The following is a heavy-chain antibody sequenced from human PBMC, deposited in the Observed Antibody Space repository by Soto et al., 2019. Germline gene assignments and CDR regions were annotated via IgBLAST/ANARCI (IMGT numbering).Heavy chain of an antibody. CDR2: ISAYTDNP. Sequence: QVQLVQSGGEVKKPGASVKVSCKASGYTFTNYGVTWVRQAPGQGLEWMGWISAYTDNPNYAQKFQGRVTMTIDTSTTTAYMDLRSLTSENTAVYYCARVIPGVEAWFGPWGRGTLVTVSS. V-gene: IGHV1-18*01. D-gene: IGHD2-2*01. CDR1: GYTFTNYG. CDR3: ARVIPGVEAWFGP. J-gene: IGHJ5*02.